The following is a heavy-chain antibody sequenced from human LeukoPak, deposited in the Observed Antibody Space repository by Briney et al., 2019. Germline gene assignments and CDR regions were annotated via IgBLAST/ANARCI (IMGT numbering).Heavy chain of an antibody. Sequence: GGSLRLSCAAPGFTFSSYGMHWVRRAPGKGLGWGAVISYDGSNKYYADSVKGRFTISRDNSKNTLYLQMNSLRAEDTAVYYCARDTIVVVPVFDYWGQGTLVTVSS. CDR3: ARDTIVVVPVFDY. D-gene: IGHD2-2*01. J-gene: IGHJ4*02. CDR2: ISYDGSNK. V-gene: IGHV3-30*03. CDR1: GFTFSSYG.